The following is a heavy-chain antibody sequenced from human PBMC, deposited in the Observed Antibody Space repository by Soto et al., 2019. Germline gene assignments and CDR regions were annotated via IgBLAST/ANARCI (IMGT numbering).Heavy chain of an antibody. CDR3: AKAYYYGSELGDWFDP. J-gene: IGHJ5*02. CDR1: GFTFDDYA. CDR2: ISWNSGSI. Sequence: EVQLVESGGGLVQPGRSLRLSCAASGFTFDDYAMHWVRQAPGKGLEWVSGISWNSGSIGYADSVKGRFTISRDNAKNSLYRQMNSLRPEDTALYYCAKAYYYGSELGDWFDPWGQGTLVTVSS. V-gene: IGHV3-9*01. D-gene: IGHD3-10*01.